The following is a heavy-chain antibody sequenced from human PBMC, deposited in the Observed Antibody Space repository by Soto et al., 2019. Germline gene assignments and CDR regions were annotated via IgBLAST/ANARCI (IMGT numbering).Heavy chain of an antibody. CDR2: IGAYDGDT. D-gene: IGHD5-18*01. CDR3: ARDRGYSPDSFDI. CDR1: GYTFSSFG. J-gene: IGHJ3*02. Sequence: RAFCNASGYTFSSFGSSWVRQAPGQGFEWLGWIGAYDGDTNYAQKLQGRVTMTADTSTTTAYMELTSLRSDDTAIYYCARDRGYSPDSFDIWGQGPMVTVS. V-gene: IGHV1-18*01.